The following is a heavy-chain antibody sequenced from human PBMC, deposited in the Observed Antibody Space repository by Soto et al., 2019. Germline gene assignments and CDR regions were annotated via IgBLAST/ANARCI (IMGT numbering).Heavy chain of an antibody. J-gene: IGHJ6*02. CDR3: ARALYSSFPRYYYYGMDV. Sequence: QVQLQESGPGLVKPSQTLSLTCTVSGGPISSGDYYWSWIRQPPGKGLEWIGYIYYSGSTYYNPSLKSRVTISVDTSKNQFSLKLSSVTAADTAVYYCARALYSSFPRYYYYGMDVWGQGTTVTVSS. V-gene: IGHV4-30-4*01. D-gene: IGHD4-4*01. CDR2: IYYSGST. CDR1: GGPISSGDYY.